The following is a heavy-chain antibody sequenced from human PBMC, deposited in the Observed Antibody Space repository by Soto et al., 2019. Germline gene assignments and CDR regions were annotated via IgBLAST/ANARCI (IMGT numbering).Heavy chain of an antibody. J-gene: IGHJ4*02. D-gene: IGHD1-1*01. CDR2: IKEDGSEK. CDR1: GFTFNTYW. CDR3: ARDLNWSFDF. V-gene: IGHV3-7*01. Sequence: GGSLRLSCAASGFTFNTYWMSWVRQAPGKGLQWVANIKEDGSEKYYVDSLKGRFTISRDNAKNSLYLQMNSLRDEDTAVYYCARDLNWSFDFWGQGTLVTVSS.